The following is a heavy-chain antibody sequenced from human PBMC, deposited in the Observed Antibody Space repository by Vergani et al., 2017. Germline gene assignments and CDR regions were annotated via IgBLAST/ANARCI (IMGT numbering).Heavy chain of an antibody. Sequence: QLQLQESGPGLVKPSETLSLTCTVSGGSISSSTYSWGWFRQPPGKGLEWIGSIYYSGSTYYNPSLKSRVTISVDTSKNQISLRLSSVTAADTAVYYCASLATVTTYFDCWGQGTLVAGSS. CDR2: IYYSGST. CDR3: ASLATVTTYFDC. V-gene: IGHV4-39*07. CDR1: GGSISSSTYS. J-gene: IGHJ4*02. D-gene: IGHD4-11*01.